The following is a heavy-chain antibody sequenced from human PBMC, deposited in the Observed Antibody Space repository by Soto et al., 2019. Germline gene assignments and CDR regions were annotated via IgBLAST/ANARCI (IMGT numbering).Heavy chain of an antibody. V-gene: IGHV2-26*01. CDR3: ARKFVGPYAFDI. Sequence: QVTLKESGPVLVKPTETLTLTCTVSGFSLSNTRMGVSWIRQPPGKALEWLAHIFSSDEKSYRTSLKSRLNISKDTCKSQVILTMTIIDPVDTAAYYGARKFVGPYAFDIWGQGTMVTVSS. D-gene: IGHD2-21*01. CDR1: GFSLSNTRMG. J-gene: IGHJ3*02. CDR2: IFSSDEK.